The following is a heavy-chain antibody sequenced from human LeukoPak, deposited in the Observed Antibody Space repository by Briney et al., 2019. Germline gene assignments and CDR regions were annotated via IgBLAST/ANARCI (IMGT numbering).Heavy chain of an antibody. CDR1: GFTFSDYY. CDR2: ISSSGSTI. CDR3: ARSRFIAAAGTVRGYYYGMDV. D-gene: IGHD6-13*01. Sequence: GGSLRLSCAASGFTFSDYYMSWIRQAPGKGLEWVSYISSSGSTIYYADSVKGRFTISRDNAKNSLYLQMNSLRAEDTAVYYCARSRFIAAAGTVRGYYYGMDVWGQGTTVTVSS. V-gene: IGHV3-11*01. J-gene: IGHJ6*02.